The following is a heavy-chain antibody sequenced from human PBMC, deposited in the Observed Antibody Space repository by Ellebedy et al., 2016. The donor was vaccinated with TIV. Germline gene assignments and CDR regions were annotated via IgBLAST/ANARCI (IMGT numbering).Heavy chain of an antibody. CDR2: INPSGGST. V-gene: IGHV1-46*01. CDR3: AGNYYASSGYPYFDY. J-gene: IGHJ4*02. Sequence: AASVKVSCKASGYTFTSYYMHWVRQAPGQGLEWMGIINPSGGSTSYAQKFQGRVTMTRDTSTSTVYMELSSLRSEETAVYYCAGNYYASSGYPYFDYWGQGTLVTVSS. CDR1: GYTFTSYY. D-gene: IGHD3-22*01.